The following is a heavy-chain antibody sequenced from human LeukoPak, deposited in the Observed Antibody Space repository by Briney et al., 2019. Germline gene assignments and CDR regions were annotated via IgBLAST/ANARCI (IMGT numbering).Heavy chain of an antibody. V-gene: IGHV4-59*01. CDR3: ARDLNCSGGSCYSAGGYNWFDP. D-gene: IGHD2-15*01. CDR1: GGSISSYY. CDR2: IYYSGST. Sequence: SETLSLTCTVSGGSISSYYWSWIRQPPGKGLEWIGYIYYSGSTNYNPSLKSRVTISVDTSKNQFSLKLSSVTAADTAVYYCARDLNCSGGSCYSAGGYNWFDPWGQGTLVTVSS. J-gene: IGHJ5*02.